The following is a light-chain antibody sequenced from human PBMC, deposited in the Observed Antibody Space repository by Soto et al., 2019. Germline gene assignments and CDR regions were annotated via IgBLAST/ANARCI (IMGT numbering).Light chain of an antibody. Sequence: ETVMTQSPATLSVSPGERATLSCRASQSVSSNLAWYQQKPGQAPRLLIYDASTRATGIPAGFSGSGSGTEFTLTISSLQSEDFAVYYCQQYKNWPRTFGQGTKVEIK. CDR2: DAS. CDR3: QQYKNWPRT. CDR1: QSVSSN. J-gene: IGKJ1*01. V-gene: IGKV3-15*01.